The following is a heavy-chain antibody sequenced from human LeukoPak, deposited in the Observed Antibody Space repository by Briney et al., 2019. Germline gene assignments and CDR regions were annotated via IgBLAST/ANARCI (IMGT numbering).Heavy chain of an antibody. Sequence: SETLSLTCAVSGGSISSSNWWSWVRPPPGKGLEWIGEIYHSGSTNYNPSLKSRVTISVDTSKNQFSLKLISVTAADTAVYYCARGRRWAAAEIVYWGQGTLVTVSS. V-gene: IGHV4-4*02. CDR3: ARGRRWAAAEIVY. D-gene: IGHD6-13*01. J-gene: IGHJ4*02. CDR2: IYHSGST. CDR1: GGSISSSNW.